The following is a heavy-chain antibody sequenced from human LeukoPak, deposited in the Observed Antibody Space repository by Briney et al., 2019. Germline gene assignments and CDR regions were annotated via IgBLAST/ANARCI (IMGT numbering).Heavy chain of an antibody. CDR1: GFTFSSYE. V-gene: IGHV3-48*03. J-gene: IGHJ4*02. Sequence: GGSLRLSCAASGFTFSSYEMNWVRQAPGKGLEWVAYISSSGSTIYYADSVKGRFTISRDNAKNSLYLQMNSLRAEDTAVYYCARDGDFWSGYRSIDYWGQGTLVTVSS. CDR2: ISSSGSTI. D-gene: IGHD3-3*01. CDR3: ARDGDFWSGYRSIDY.